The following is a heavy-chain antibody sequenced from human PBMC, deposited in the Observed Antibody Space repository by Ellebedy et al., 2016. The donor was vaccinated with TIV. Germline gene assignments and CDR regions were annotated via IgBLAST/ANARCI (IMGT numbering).Heavy chain of an antibody. CDR1: GFTFSSYA. V-gene: IGHV3-23*01. D-gene: IGHD1-14*01. CDR2: ISGSGGST. J-gene: IGHJ4*02. CDR3: AKVEVYPEYYFDY. Sequence: GESLKISXAASGFTFSSYAMSWVRQAPGKGLEWVSAISGSGGSTYYADSVKGRFTISRDNSKNTLYLQMNSLRAEDTAVYYCAKVEVYPEYYFDYWGQGTLVTVSS.